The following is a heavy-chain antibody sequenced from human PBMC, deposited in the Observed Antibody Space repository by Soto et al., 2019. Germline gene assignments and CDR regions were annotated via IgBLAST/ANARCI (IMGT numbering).Heavy chain of an antibody. CDR3: ARGGGDGSGSTRYFDL. CDR1: GGSISSYY. CDR2: IYYSGST. J-gene: IGHJ2*01. V-gene: IGHV4-59*01. D-gene: IGHD3-10*01. Sequence: QVQLQESGPGLVKPSETLSLTCTVSGGSISSYYWSWIRQPPGKGLEWIGYIYYSGSTNYNPSLKSRVTISVETSKNQFSLKLSSVTAEDTAVYYWARGGGDGSGSTRYFDLWGRGTLVTVSS.